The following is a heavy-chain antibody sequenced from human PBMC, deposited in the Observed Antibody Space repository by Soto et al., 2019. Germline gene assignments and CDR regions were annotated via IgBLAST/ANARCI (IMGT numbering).Heavy chain of an antibody. D-gene: IGHD6-19*01. CDR1: GGTFSSYT. V-gene: IGHV1-69*02. J-gene: IGHJ4*02. Sequence: ASVKVSCKASGGTFSSYTISWVRQAPGQGLEWMGRIIPILGIANYAQKFQGRVTITADKSTSTAYMELSSLRSEDTAVYYCARGLPAIAVVPAFEYWGQGTLVTVSS. CDR2: IIPILGIA. CDR3: ARGLPAIAVVPAFEY.